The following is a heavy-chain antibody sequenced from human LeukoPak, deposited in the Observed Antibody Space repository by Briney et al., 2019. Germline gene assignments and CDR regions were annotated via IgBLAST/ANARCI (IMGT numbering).Heavy chain of an antibody. CDR1: GFTFSSYA. V-gene: IGHV3-30*04. CDR3: ARYGPYDY. J-gene: IGHJ4*02. CDR2: ISYDGSNK. Sequence: QSGGSLRLSCAASGFTFSSYAMHWVRQAPGKGLEWVAVISYDGSNKYYADSVKGRFTISRDNSKNTLYLQMNSLRAEDTAVYYCARYGPYDYWGQGTLVTVSS. D-gene: IGHD4-17*01.